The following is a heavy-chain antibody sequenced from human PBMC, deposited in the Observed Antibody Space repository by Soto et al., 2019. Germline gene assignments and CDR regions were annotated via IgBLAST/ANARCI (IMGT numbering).Heavy chain of an antibody. CDR1: GFNVSSNY. CDR2: IYSGGRT. D-gene: IGHD3-22*01. J-gene: IGHJ3*02. CDR3: ARDKTSYYDVSGIFDI. Sequence: PGGSLRLSCAASGFNVSSNYMTWVRQAPGKGLEWVSVIYSGGRTYYADSVKGRFTISRDNSKNTLYLQMNSLRAEDTAVYYCARDKTSYYDVSGIFDIWCQGTMVTVSS. V-gene: IGHV3-53*01.